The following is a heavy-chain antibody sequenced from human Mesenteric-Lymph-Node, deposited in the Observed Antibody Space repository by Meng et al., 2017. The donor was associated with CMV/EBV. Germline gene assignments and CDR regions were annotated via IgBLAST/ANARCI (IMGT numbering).Heavy chain of an antibody. CDR2: ISSSGSSI. CDR3: AREGGYNYGSVD. Sequence: GESLKISCATSGFTFGSYEMNWVRQAPGKGLEWLSYISSSGSSIYYADSVKGRFTNSRDNAKSLLYLQMNSLRADDTAVYYCAREGGYNYGSVDWGQGTLVTVSS. D-gene: IGHD5-18*01. CDR1: GFTFGSYE. J-gene: IGHJ4*02. V-gene: IGHV3-48*03.